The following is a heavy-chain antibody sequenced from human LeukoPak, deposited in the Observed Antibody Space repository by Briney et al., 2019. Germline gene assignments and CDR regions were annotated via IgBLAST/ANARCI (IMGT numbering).Heavy chain of an antibody. CDR2: IRNKANRYTA. V-gene: IGHV3-72*01. J-gene: IGHJ4*02. CDR1: GFTFSDHH. CDR3: ARSPLGIAPFDY. Sequence: GGSLRLSCAASGFTFSDHHMDWVRQAPGEGLEWVARIRNKANRYTAEYAASVKGRFTISRDDSENSLYLQMDSLKTEDTAVYYCARSPLGIAPFDYWGQGTLVTVSS. D-gene: IGHD7-27*01.